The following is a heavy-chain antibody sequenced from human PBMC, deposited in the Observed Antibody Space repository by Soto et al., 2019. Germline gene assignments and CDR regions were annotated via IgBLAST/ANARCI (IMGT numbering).Heavy chain of an antibody. D-gene: IGHD2-15*01. CDR3: ARGLHCSGGSCYDSGNWFDP. CDR2: ISAYNGNT. CDR1: GYTFTSYG. J-gene: IGHJ5*02. V-gene: IGHV1-18*04. Sequence: RASVKVSCKASGYTFTSYGISWVRQAPGQGLEWMGRISAYNGNTNYAQKLQGRVTTTTDTSTSTAYMELRSLRSDDTAVYYCARGLHCSGGSCYDSGNWFDPWGQGTLVTVSS.